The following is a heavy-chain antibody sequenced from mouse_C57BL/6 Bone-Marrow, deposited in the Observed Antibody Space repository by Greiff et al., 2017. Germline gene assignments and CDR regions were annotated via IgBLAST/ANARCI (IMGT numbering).Heavy chain of an antibody. Sequence: QVQLKESGPGLVQPSQSLSITCTVSGFSLTSSGVHWVRQSPGKGLEWLGVIWSGGSTDYNAAFISRLSISKDNSKSQVFFKMNSLQADDTAIYYCARKGYGSSSFAYWGQGTLVTVSA. CDR2: IWSGGST. CDR1: GFSLTSSG. V-gene: IGHV2-2*01. J-gene: IGHJ3*01. D-gene: IGHD1-1*01. CDR3: ARKGYGSSSFAY.